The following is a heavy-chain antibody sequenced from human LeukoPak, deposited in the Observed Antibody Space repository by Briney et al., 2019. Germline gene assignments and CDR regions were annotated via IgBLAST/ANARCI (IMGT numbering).Heavy chain of an antibody. J-gene: IGHJ4*02. CDR2: IKQDGSEK. CDR1: GFTFSSYW. V-gene: IGHV3-7*01. Sequence: GGSLRLSCAASGFTFSSYWMSWVRQAPGKGLEWVANIKQDGSEKYYVDSVKGRFTISRDNAKNSLYLQMNSLRAEDTAVYYCARDMRPRRPAYYYDSSGCPADYWGQGTLVTVSS. D-gene: IGHD3-22*01. CDR3: ARDMRPRRPAYYYDSSGCPADY.